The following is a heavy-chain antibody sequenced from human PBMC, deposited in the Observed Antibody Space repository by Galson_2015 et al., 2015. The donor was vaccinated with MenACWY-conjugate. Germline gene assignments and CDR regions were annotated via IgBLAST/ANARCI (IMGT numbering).Heavy chain of an antibody. D-gene: IGHD2-15*01. Sequence: SLRLSCAASGFTFSTYSINWVRQAPGKGLEWVSSISSTGSYIYYADSVKGRFTISRDNARNSVYLQMNSLRAEDTAVYYCARTGGYRFGDAFDFWGQGTMVTVSS. V-gene: IGHV3-21*01. J-gene: IGHJ3*01. CDR2: ISSTGSYI. CDR1: GFTFSTYS. CDR3: ARTGGYRFGDAFDF.